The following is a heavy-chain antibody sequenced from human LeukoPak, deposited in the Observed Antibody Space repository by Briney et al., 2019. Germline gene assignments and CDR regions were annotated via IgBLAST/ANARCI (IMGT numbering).Heavy chain of an antibody. J-gene: IGHJ4*02. Sequence: ASVKVSCKASGGTFSSYAISWVRQAPGQGLEWMGLINPNGGSTSFAQKFQGRVTMTRDTSTSTVYMELSSLTSEDTAVYYCARSGVLLYSEFDYWGQGTLVTVSS. CDR2: INPNGGST. CDR1: GGTFSSYA. V-gene: IGHV1-46*01. CDR3: ARSGVLLYSEFDY. D-gene: IGHD3-10*02.